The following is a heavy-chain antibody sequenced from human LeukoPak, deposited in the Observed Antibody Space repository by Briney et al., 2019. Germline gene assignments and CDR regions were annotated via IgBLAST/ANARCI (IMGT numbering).Heavy chain of an antibody. Sequence: SETLSLTCTVSGGSISSYYWSWIRQPPGKGLEWIGYIYYSGSTNYNPSLKSRVTISVDTSKNQFSLKLSSVTAADTAVYYCAREYPSGGYGGFDYWGQGTLVTVSS. D-gene: IGHD5-12*01. J-gene: IGHJ4*02. V-gene: IGHV4-59*01. CDR3: AREYPSGGYGGFDY. CDR1: GGSISSYY. CDR2: IYYSGST.